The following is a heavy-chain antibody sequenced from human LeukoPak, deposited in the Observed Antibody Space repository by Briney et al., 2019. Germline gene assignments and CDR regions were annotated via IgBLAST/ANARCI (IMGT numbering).Heavy chain of an antibody. J-gene: IGHJ4*02. V-gene: IGHV3-23*01. D-gene: IGHD3-10*01. CDR3: AKDPRSSGYFDY. CDR1: GFNFNNYA. CDR2: SSGNGGNT. Sequence: PGGSLRLSCAASGFNFNNYAMSWVRQAPGKGLEWVSGSSGNGGNTYYADSVKGQFTISRDNSKNTLYLQMNSLRAEDTAVYYCAKDPRSSGYFDYWGQGTLVTVPS.